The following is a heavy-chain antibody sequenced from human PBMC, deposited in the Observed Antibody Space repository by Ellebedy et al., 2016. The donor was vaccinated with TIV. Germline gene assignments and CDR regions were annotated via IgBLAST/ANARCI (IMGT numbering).Heavy chain of an antibody. CDR3: ARGFIVVVPAPYGMDV. Sequence: ASVKVSXXASGYTFTSYGISWVRQAPGQGLEWMGWISAYNGNTNYAQKLQGRVTMTTDTSTSTAYMELRSLRSDDTAVYYCARGFIVVVPAPYGMDVWGQGTTVTVSS. D-gene: IGHD2-2*01. J-gene: IGHJ6*02. CDR2: ISAYNGNT. V-gene: IGHV1-18*01. CDR1: GYTFTSYG.